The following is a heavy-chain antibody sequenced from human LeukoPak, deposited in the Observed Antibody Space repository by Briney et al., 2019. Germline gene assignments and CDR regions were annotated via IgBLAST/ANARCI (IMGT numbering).Heavy chain of an antibody. Sequence: ASETLSLTCAVYNGSFSSYYWGWIRQPPGKGLEWIGSIYYSGSTYYNPSLKSRVTISVDTSKNQFSLKLSSVTAADTAVYYCARAGGIFGVVNHWGQGTLVTVSS. CDR1: NGSFSSYY. V-gene: IGHV4-39*07. CDR3: ARAGGIFGVVNH. CDR2: IYYSGST. J-gene: IGHJ5*02. D-gene: IGHD3-3*01.